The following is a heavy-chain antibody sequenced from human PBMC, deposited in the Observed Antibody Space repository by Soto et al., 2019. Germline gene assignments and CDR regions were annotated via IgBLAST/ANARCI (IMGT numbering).Heavy chain of an antibody. CDR2: ISGSGTST. CDR1: GFTLTSSA. V-gene: IGHV3-23*01. D-gene: IGHD3-3*01. J-gene: IGHJ6*02. CDR3: AKGPTIFGVVITFEYYYGMDV. Sequence: GGSLRLSCAVSGFTLTSSAMSWVRQAPGKGLEWVSAISGSGTSTYYADSVKGRFTISGDNAKNTVYLQMNSLRAEDTAVYYCAKGPTIFGVVITFEYYYGMDVWGQGTTVTVSS.